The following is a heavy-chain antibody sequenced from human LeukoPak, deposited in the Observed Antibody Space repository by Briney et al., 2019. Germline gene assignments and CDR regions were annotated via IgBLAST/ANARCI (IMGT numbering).Heavy chain of an antibody. CDR2: ISGSGGST. D-gene: IGHD3-9*01. J-gene: IGHJ4*02. V-gene: IGHV3-23*01. Sequence: GGSLRLSCAVSGLIFDEHAMEWVRQAPGEGPEWVSAISGSGGSTYYADSVKGRFTISRDNAKNTLYLQMNSLRAEDTAVYYCARGADSGYSSDNWGQGTLVSVSS. CDR3: ARGADSGYSSDN. CDR1: GLIFDEHA.